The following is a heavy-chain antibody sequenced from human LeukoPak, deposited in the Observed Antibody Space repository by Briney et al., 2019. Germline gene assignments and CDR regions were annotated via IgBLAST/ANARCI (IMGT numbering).Heavy chain of an antibody. CDR3: AREEGVVALYYYYGMDV. CDR1: GFTFSSYG. V-gene: IGHV3-33*01. CDR2: ICYDGSNK. Sequence: ARSLRLSCAASGFTFSSYGMHWVRQAPSKGLHGVAVICYDGSNKYHADSVKGRFTISRDNSQNTLYLQMYSLRAEDTAVYYSAREEGVVALYYYYGMDVWGQGTTVTVSS. D-gene: IGHD2-2*01. J-gene: IGHJ6*02.